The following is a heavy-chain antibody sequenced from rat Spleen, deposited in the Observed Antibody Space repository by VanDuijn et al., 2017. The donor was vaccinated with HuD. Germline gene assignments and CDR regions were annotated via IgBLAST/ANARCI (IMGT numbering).Heavy chain of an antibody. D-gene: IGHD1-12*02. CDR1: GLSLTSNS. V-gene: IGHV2-47*01. Sequence: QVQLKESGPGLLQPSQTLSLTCTVSGLSLTSNSVSWIRQPPGKGLEWMGTTWAGGITNYNSAVQSRLSISRDTSKNQVFLKMNSLQTDDTGTYYCTRDHMMVVIRDWGQGVMVTVSS. CDR2: TWAGGIT. J-gene: IGHJ2*01. CDR3: TRDHMMVVIRD.